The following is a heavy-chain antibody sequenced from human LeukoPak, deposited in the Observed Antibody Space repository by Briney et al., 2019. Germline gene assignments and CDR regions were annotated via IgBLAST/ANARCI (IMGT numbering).Heavy chain of an antibody. J-gene: IGHJ1*01. V-gene: IGHV1-2*04. D-gene: IGHD2-15*01. CDR3: ARGPRYCSGGSCYYFQH. Sequence: ASVKVSCKASGYTFTTYYMHWVRQAPGQGLEWMGWINPNSGGTNYAQKFQGWVTMTRDTSISTAYMELSRLRSDDTAVYYCARGPRYCSGGSCYYFQHWGQGTLVTVSS. CDR1: GYTFTTYY. CDR2: INPNSGGT.